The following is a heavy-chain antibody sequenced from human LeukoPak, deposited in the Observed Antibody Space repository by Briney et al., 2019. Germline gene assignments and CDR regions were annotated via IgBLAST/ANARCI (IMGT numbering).Heavy chain of an antibody. CDR1: GFTFSSYA. J-gene: IGHJ4*02. CDR3: AKTKGYSYGYYFDY. D-gene: IGHD5-18*01. Sequence: PGRSLRLSCAASGFTFSSYAMHWVRQSLGKGLEWGAVMSYDGFNKYYADSVKGRFTISRDNSKNTLYLQMNSLRAEDTAVYYCAKTKGYSYGYYFDYWGQGTLVTVSS. V-gene: IGHV3-30*18. CDR2: MSYDGFNK.